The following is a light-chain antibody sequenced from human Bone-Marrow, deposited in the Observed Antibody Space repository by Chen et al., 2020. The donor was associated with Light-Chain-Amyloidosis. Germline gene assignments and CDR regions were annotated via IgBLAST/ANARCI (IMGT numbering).Light chain of an antibody. CDR2: DDS. Sequence: SYVLTQPSSVSVAPGQTATIACGGNNIGSTSVHWYQQTPGQAPLLVVYDDSDRPSGIPERLSGSNAGNTAPLTISRVEAGDEADYCCQGWDRSSDRPVFGGGTKLTVL. CDR3: QGWDRSSDRPV. J-gene: IGLJ3*02. CDR1: NIGSTS. V-gene: IGLV3-21*02.